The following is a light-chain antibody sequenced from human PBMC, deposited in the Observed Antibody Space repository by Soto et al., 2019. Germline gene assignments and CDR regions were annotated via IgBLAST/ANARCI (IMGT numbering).Light chain of an antibody. CDR2: ATS. CDR3: QQLNFFPIT. Sequence: DLQLTQSPSFLSASAGDRVTITCRASQGISNFLAWYQQKPGRAPKLLIYATSTLQSGVPSRFSGSGSGTEFTLTISSLQPEDFATYYCQQLNFFPITFGQGTRLEIK. CDR1: QGISNF. J-gene: IGKJ5*01. V-gene: IGKV1-9*01.